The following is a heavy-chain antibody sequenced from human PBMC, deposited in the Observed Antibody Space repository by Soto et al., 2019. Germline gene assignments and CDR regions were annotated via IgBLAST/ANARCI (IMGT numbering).Heavy chain of an antibody. D-gene: IGHD6-13*01. CDR3: ARDRGGSSWYPHYYYYGMDV. CDR2: ISSSSSTI. V-gene: IGHV3-48*02. Sequence: LRLSCAASGFTFSSYSMNWVRQAPGKGLEWVSYISSSSSTIYYADSVKGRFTISRDNAKNSLYLQMNSLRDEDTAVYYCARDRGGSSWYPHYYYYGMDVWGQGTTVTVSS. CDR1: GFTFSSYS. J-gene: IGHJ6*02.